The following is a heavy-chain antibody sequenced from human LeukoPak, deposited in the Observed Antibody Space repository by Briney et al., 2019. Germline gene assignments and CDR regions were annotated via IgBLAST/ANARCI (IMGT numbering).Heavy chain of an antibody. J-gene: IGHJ5*01. V-gene: IGHV1-18*01. CDR3: ARCGQQLVWFDS. D-gene: IGHD6-13*01. Sequence: MVQGRVTMTTDTSTRTAYMELTSLTSDDTAVYYCARCGQQLVWFDSWGQGTLVTVSS.